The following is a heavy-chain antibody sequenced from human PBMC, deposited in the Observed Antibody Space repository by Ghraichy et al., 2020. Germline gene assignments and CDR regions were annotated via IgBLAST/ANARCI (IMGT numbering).Heavy chain of an antibody. CDR1: GGSFSGYY. V-gene: IGHV4-34*01. CDR3: ASESTRNSGYDLFDY. Sequence: SETLSLTCAVYGGSFSGYYWSWIRQPPGKGLEWIGEINHSGSTNYNPSLKSRVTISVDTSKNQFSLKLSSVTAADTAVYYCASESTRNSGYDLFDYWGQGTLVTVSS. CDR2: INHSGST. J-gene: IGHJ4*02. D-gene: IGHD5-12*01.